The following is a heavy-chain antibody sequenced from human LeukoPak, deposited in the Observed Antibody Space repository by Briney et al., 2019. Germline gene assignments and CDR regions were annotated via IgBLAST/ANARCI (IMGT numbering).Heavy chain of an antibody. CDR1: TSR. CDR3: ARGVLAGYDFSGHPFYNWFDP. V-gene: IGHV1-18*01. D-gene: IGHD3-22*01. Sequence: GASVKVSCKATSRISWVRQAPGQGLEWMGWIGTYGGDTYYAQKFQGRITVTTDTSTSTVYMELNRLRSDDTAVYYCARGVLAGYDFSGHPFYNWFDPWGQGTLVTVSS. J-gene: IGHJ5*02. CDR2: IGTYGGDT.